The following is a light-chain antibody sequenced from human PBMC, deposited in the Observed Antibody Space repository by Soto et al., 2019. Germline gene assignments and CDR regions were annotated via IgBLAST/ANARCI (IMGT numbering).Light chain of an antibody. J-gene: IGLJ1*01. V-gene: IGLV2-23*01. Sequence: QSALTQPASVSGSPGQSITISCTGTSSDVGSNNLGSWYQQYPGKVPKLLIYEGSKWPSGVSNRFAGSKSGNTASLTISGLQAEDEADYYCCSYAGRSTYVFGSGTKVTVL. CDR3: CSYAGRSTYV. CDR2: EGS. CDR1: SSDVGSNNL.